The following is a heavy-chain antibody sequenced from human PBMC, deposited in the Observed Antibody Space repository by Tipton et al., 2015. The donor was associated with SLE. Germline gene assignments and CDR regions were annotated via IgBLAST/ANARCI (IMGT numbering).Heavy chain of an antibody. CDR3: ASLTGNLYYFDY. CDR2: IYDSGST. V-gene: IGHV4-59*08. CDR1: GDSISGHY. J-gene: IGHJ4*02. Sequence: TLSLTCTVSGDSISGHYRSWIRQPPGKGLEWIGYIYDSGSTSYNPSLKSRVTISEDTSKNQFSLNLRSVTAADTAVYFCASLTGNLYYFDYWGQGTLVTVSS. D-gene: IGHD7-27*01.